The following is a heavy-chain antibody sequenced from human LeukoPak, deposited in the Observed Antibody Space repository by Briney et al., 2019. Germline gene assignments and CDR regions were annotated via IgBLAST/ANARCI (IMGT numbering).Heavy chain of an antibody. CDR1: GGSFSGSC. CDR3: ARGLIYCSGGSCYYFDY. J-gene: IGHJ4*02. D-gene: IGHD2-15*01. CDR2: INHSAIT. V-gene: IGHV4-34*01. Sequence: PSETLSLTCAVYGGSFSGSCWSWLRQPPGKGLEWLAEINHSAITNYNPSLKSRVATSVHTSKNQFSLKLSSVTAADTAVYYCARGLIYCSGGSCYYFDYWGQGTPVTVSS.